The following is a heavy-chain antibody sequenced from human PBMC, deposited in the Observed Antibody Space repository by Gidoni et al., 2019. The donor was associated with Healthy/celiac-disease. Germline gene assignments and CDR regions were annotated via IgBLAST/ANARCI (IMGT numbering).Heavy chain of an antibody. J-gene: IGHJ5*02. V-gene: IGHV4-31*03. CDR1: GGSISSGGYY. CDR3: ARGVSYGDYWYNWFDP. Sequence: QVQLQESGPGLVKPSQTLSLTCTVSGGSISSGGYYWSWIRQHPGKGLEWIGYIYYSGSTYYNPSLKSRVTISVDTSKNQFSLKLSSVTAADTAVYYCARGVSYGDYWYNWFDPWGQGTLVTVSS. D-gene: IGHD4-17*01. CDR2: IYYSGST.